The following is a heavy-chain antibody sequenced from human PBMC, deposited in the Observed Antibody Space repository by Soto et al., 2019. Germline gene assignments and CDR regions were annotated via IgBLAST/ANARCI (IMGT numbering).Heavy chain of an antibody. J-gene: IGHJ4*02. CDR3: AKDQGSSWYEIDY. Sequence: GGSLRLSCASSGFTFSNFAVTWVRQAPGKGLEWVSTISGSGGSTYYADSVKGRFTISRDNSKNTLYLQMNSLRAEDTAVYYCAKDQGSSWYEIDYWGQGTLVTVSS. D-gene: IGHD6-13*01. CDR2: ISGSGGST. V-gene: IGHV3-23*01. CDR1: GFTFSNFA.